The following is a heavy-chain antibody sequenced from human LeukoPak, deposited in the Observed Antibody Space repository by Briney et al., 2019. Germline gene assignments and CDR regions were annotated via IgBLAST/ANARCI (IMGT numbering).Heavy chain of an antibody. J-gene: IGHJ5*02. CDR2: IYYSGST. V-gene: IGHV4-39*01. Sequence: SETLSLTCTVSDDSISDYYRGWIRQPPGKGLEWIGSIYYSGSTYYNPSLKSRVTISVDTSKNQFSLKLSSVTAADTAVYYCARLLRFLEWLPPSWFDPWGQGTLVTVSS. D-gene: IGHD3-3*01. CDR1: DDSISDYY. CDR3: ARLLRFLEWLPPSWFDP.